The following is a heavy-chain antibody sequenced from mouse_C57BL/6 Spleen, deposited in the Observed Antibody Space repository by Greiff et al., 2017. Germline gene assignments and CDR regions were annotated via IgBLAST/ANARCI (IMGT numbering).Heavy chain of an antibody. CDR3: ARSYYYGSSPYAMDY. D-gene: IGHD1-1*01. CDR1: GYTFTTYP. V-gene: IGHV1-47*01. CDR2: FHPYNDDT. Sequence: QVQLKESGAELVKPGASVKMSCKASGYTFTTYPIEWMKQNHGKSLEWIGNFHPYNDDTKYNEKFKGKATLTVEKSSSTVYLELSRLTSDDSAVYYCARSYYYGSSPYAMDYWGQGTSVTVSS. J-gene: IGHJ4*01.